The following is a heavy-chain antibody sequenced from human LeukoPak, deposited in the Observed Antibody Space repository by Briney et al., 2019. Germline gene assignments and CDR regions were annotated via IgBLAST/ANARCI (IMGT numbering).Heavy chain of an antibody. D-gene: IGHD2-15*01. V-gene: IGHV3-30-3*01. CDR2: ISYDGSNK. Sequence: GRSLRLSCAACGFTFSSYAMHWDRQAPGKGLEWVAVISYDGSNKYYADSVKGRFTISRDNSKNTLYLQMNSLRAEDTAVYYCATGKYRSGGSCSWDYWGQGTPVTVSS. J-gene: IGHJ4*02. CDR3: ATGKYRSGGSCSWDY. CDR1: GFTFSSYA.